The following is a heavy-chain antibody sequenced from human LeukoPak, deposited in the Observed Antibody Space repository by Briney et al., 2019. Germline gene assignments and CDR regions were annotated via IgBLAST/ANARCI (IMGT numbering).Heavy chain of an antibody. CDR2: IYHSGST. CDR1: GGSISNYY. J-gene: IGHJ5*02. Sequence: SETLSLTCTVSGGSISNYYWSWIRQPTGKGLEWIGNIYHSGSTYYNPSLRSRVTISVDTSKNQFSLKLSSVTAADTAVYFCVRECYYDSRAFYYGWFDPWGQGTLVTVSS. CDR3: VRECYYDSRAFYYGWFDP. V-gene: IGHV4-59*06. D-gene: IGHD3-22*01.